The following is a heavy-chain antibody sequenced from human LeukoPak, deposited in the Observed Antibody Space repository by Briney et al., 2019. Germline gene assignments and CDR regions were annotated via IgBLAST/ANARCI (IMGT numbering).Heavy chain of an antibody. Sequence: PGGSLRLSCAASGFTFSSYSMNWVRQAPGKGLEWVSYISSSSSTICYADSVKGRFTISRDNAKNTLYLQMNSLRAEDTAVYYCARWSTDYYDSSGNYRDWYFDLWGRGTLVTVSS. D-gene: IGHD3-22*01. V-gene: IGHV3-48*04. CDR3: ARWSTDYYDSSGNYRDWYFDL. CDR1: GFTFSSYS. J-gene: IGHJ2*01. CDR2: ISSSSSTI.